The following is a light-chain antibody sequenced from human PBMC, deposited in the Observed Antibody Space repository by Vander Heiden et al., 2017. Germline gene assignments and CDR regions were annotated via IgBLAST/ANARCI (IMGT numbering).Light chain of an antibody. J-gene: IGKJ1*01. CDR1: QSISRY. Sequence: DIQMTQSLSSLSASVGDRVTITCRASQSISRYLNWYQHKPGKAPKLLIYGASSLQTGVPSRFSGSGSGTDFTLTVASLQPEDFATYYCLHTYTAPRTFSQGTKVEIK. CDR3: LHTYTAPRT. V-gene: IGKV1-39*01. CDR2: GAS.